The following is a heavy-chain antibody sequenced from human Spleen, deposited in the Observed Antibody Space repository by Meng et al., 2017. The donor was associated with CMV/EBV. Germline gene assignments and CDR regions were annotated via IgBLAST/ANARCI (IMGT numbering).Heavy chain of an antibody. CDR3: ARGMYSSGDDY. CDR1: GYTFTNYY. D-gene: IGHD6-19*01. V-gene: IGHV1-18*01. CDR2: ISAYNSNT. J-gene: IGHJ4*02. Sequence: SCKASGYTFTNYYISWVRQAPGQGLEWMGWISAYNSNTNYAQKLQGRVTMTTDTSTSTAYMELRSLRSDDTAVYYCARGMYSSGDDYWGQGTLVTVSS.